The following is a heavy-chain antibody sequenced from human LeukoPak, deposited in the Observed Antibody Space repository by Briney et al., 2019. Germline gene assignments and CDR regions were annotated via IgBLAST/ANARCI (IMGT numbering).Heavy chain of an antibody. CDR1: GVTVSGNY. CDR3: ARELTAGATIDY. Sequence: GGSLRLSCAASGVTVSGNYMSWLRQAPGKGLEWASVIFGGGSTYYADSVKGRFTISRDNSKNTVYLQMTSLRPDDTAIYYCARELTAGATIDYWGPGTLVIVSS. D-gene: IGHD1-26*01. V-gene: IGHV3-66*02. CDR2: IFGGGST. J-gene: IGHJ4*02.